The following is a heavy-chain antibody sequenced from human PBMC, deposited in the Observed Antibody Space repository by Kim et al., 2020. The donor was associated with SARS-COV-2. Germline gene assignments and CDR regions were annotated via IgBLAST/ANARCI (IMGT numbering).Heavy chain of an antibody. D-gene: IGHD2-15*01. J-gene: IGHJ5*02. V-gene: IGHV3-49*03. CDR1: GFTFGDYA. Sequence: GGSLRLSCTASGFTFGDYAMSWFRKAPGKGLEWVGFIRSKAYGGTTEYAASVKGRFTISRDDSKSIAYLQMNSLKTEDTAVYYCTRAGTKGYCSGGSCRESWFDPWGQGTLVTVSS. CDR2: IRSKAYGGTT. CDR3: TRAGTKGYCSGGSCRESWFDP.